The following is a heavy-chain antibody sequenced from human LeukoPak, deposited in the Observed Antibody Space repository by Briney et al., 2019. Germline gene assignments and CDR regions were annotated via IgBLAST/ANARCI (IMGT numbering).Heavy chain of an antibody. CDR2: ISYSGST. Sequence: PSETLSLTCTVSGDSISSGHYWDWIRQPAGKGLEWIGSISYSGSTYYNPSLKSRVTISRDTSENQFSLKLSSVTAADTAVYYCARRRQLAIDYWGQETLVTVAS. CDR1: GDSISSGHY. J-gene: IGHJ4*02. D-gene: IGHD6-6*01. V-gene: IGHV4-39*01. CDR3: ARRRQLAIDY.